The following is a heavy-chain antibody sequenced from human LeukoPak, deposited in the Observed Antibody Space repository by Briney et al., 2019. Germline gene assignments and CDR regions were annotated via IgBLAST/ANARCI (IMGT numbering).Heavy chain of an antibody. CDR2: LYSGGGT. Sequence: GGSLTLSCAASGFTVSNNYINWVRQAPGKGLEWVSVLYSGGGTYYADSVKGRFTISSDNSKNTLYLQMNNLRAEDTAVYYCARDGSGGYRNRGVFDIWGQGTMVTVSS. CDR3: ARDGSGGYRNRGVFDI. CDR1: GFTVSNNY. J-gene: IGHJ3*02. V-gene: IGHV3-53*01. D-gene: IGHD5-18*01.